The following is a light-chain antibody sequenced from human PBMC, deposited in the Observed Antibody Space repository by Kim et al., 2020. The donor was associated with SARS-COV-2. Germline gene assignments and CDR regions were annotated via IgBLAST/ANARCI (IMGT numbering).Light chain of an antibody. J-gene: IGLJ3*02. CDR3: QVWDSSSDPWV. CDR2: YDS. V-gene: IGLV3-21*04. Sequence: SYELTQPPSVSVAPGKTARITCGGNNIGSKSVHWYQQKPGQAPVLVIYYDSDRPSGIPERFSGSNSGNTATLTISRVEAGDEADHYCQVWDSSSDPWVFG. CDR1: NIGSKS.